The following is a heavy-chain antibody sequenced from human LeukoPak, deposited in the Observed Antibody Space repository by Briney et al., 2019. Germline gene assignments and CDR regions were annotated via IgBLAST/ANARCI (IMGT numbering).Heavy chain of an antibody. CDR1: GFTFSDYY. D-gene: IGHD2-2*01. J-gene: IGHJ6*03. V-gene: IGHV3-11*01. CDR2: ISSSGSTI. CDR3: TRIRCSSTSCYVGVSYYYMDV. Sequence: TGGSLRLSCAASGFTFSDYYMSWIRQAPGKGLEWVSYISSSGSTIYYADSVKGRFTISRDNAKNSLYLQMNSLRAEDTAVYYCTRIRCSSTSCYVGVSYYYMDVWGKGTTVTVSS.